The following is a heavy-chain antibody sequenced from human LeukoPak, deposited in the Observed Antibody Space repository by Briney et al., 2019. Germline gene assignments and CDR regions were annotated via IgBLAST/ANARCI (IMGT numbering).Heavy chain of an antibody. V-gene: IGHV4-38-2*02. D-gene: IGHD6-19*01. CDR3: ARVSSSGWFDYYYYYMDV. Sequence: SETLSLTCTVSGYSISSGYYWGWIRQPPGKGLEWIGSIYHSGSTYYNPSLKSRVTISVDTSKNQFSLKLSSVTAADTAVYYCARVSSSGWFDYYYYYMDVWGKGTTVTVSS. CDR2: IYHSGST. J-gene: IGHJ6*03. CDR1: GYSISSGYY.